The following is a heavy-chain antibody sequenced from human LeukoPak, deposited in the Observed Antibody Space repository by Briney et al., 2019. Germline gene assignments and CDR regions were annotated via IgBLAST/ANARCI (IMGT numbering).Heavy chain of an antibody. J-gene: IGHJ6*03. CDR1: GGSFSGYF. Sequence: SETLSLTCAVYGGSFSGYFWSWIRQPPGKGLEWIGEINHSGSTNYNPSLKSRVTISVDTSKNQFSLKLSSVTVADTGVYNCAGVSFFRLEVGGTENGFYIGGKGKRVTVS. CDR3: AGVSFFRLEVGGTENGFYI. D-gene: IGHD1-26*01. V-gene: IGHV4-34*01. CDR2: INHSGST.